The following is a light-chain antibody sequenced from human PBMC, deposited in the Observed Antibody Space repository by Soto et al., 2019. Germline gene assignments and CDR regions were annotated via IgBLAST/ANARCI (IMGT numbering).Light chain of an antibody. CDR3: QQYNSYSPWT. CDR2: SAS. V-gene: IGKV1-9*01. CDR1: QDIDNF. J-gene: IGKJ1*01. Sequence: DIQLTHCPSFLSASVGDRVTITCRASQDIDNFLAWYQQIPGKAPNLLIHSASTLQSGVPSRFSGSGSGTEFTLTISSLQPDDLATYYCQQYNSYSPWTFGQGTKVDIK.